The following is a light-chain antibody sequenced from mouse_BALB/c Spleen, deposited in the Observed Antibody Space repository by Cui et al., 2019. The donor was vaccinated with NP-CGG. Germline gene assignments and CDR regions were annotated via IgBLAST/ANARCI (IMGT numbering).Light chain of an antibody. Sequence: QAVVTQEPSPPTSPGETVTLTCRSSTGAVTTSNYANWVQEKPDHLFTGLIGGTNNRAPGVPARFSGSLIGDKAALTITGAQTEDEAIYFCALWHSNHWVFGVGTKLTVL. CDR1: TGAVTTSNY. CDR3: ALWHSNHWV. J-gene: IGLJ1*01. CDR2: GTN. V-gene: IGLV1*01.